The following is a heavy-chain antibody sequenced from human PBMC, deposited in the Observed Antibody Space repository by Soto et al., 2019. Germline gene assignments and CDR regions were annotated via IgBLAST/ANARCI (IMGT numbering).Heavy chain of an antibody. Sequence: PSETLSLTCTVSGGSISSGDYYWSWIRQHPGKGLEWIGYIYYGGSTNYNPSLKSRVTMSVDTTKNQFPLKLTSVTAADTAVYYCARARRYTSSWYWFDPWGQGTLVTVSS. J-gene: IGHJ5*02. CDR3: ARARRYTSSWYWFDP. V-gene: IGHV4-31*03. D-gene: IGHD6-13*01. CDR1: GGSISSGDYY. CDR2: IYYGGST.